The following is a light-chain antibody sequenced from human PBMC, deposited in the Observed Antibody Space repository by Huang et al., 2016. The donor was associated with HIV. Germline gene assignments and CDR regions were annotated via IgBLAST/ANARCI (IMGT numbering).Light chain of an antibody. Sequence: EIVMTQSPATLAVSPGETATLSCRASQSVSSNLAWYQQKPGQAPRLLIYVASTRATGIPARFSGSGSGTEFTLTISSLQSEDFAVYYCQEYNNWPSYTFGQGTKLEIK. J-gene: IGKJ2*01. CDR2: VAS. V-gene: IGKV3-15*01. CDR1: QSVSSN. CDR3: QEYNNWPSYT.